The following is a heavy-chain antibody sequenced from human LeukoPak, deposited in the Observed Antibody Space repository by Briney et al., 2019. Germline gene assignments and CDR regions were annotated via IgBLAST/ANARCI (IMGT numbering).Heavy chain of an antibody. CDR1: GFTFSSYE. CDR2: ISSSGSTI. J-gene: IGHJ4*02. D-gene: IGHD3-22*01. Sequence: GGSLRLSCAASGFTFSSYEMNWVRQAPGKGLEWVSYISSSGSTIYYADSLNGRFTISRDNAQNSLYLQMNSLRAEHTAVYYCARDARTYYYDSSGYYFDYWGQGTLVTVSS. CDR3: ARDARTYYYDSSGYYFDY. V-gene: IGHV3-48*03.